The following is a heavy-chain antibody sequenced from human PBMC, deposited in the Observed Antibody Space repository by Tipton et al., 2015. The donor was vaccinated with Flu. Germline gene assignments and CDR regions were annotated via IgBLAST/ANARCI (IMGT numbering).Heavy chain of an antibody. D-gene: IGHD3-9*01. CDR3: ARDDILTGCCAFDI. Sequence: TLSLTCTVSGGSISSYYWSWIRQPPGKGLEWIGYIYYSGSTNYNPSLKSRVTISVDTSKNQFSLKLSSVTAADTAVYYCARDDILTGCCAFDIWGQGTMVTVSS. J-gene: IGHJ3*02. CDR1: GGSISSYY. V-gene: IGHV4-59*01. CDR2: IYYSGST.